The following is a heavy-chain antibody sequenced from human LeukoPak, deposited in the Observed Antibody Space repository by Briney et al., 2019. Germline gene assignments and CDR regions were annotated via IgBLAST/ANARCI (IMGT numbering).Heavy chain of an antibody. V-gene: IGHV3-48*04. J-gene: IGHJ4*02. CDR3: ARRGDSSGYYFDY. CDR2: ISSSSSTI. Sequence: GGSLRLSCAASGFTFSSYAMSWVRQAPGKGLEWVSYISSSSSTIYYADSVKGRFTISRDNAKNSLYLQMNSLRAEDTAVYYCARRGDSSGYYFDYWGQGTLVTVSS. D-gene: IGHD3-22*01. CDR1: GFTFSSYA.